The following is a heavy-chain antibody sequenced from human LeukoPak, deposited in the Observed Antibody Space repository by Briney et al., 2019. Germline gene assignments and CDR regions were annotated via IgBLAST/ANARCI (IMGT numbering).Heavy chain of an antibody. J-gene: IGHJ4*02. CDR2: IYYSGST. CDR3: ARISQGDGYNFPDY. D-gene: IGHD5-24*01. CDR1: GGSISSNY. Sequence: KTSETLSLTCTVSGGSISSNYWSWIRQPPGKGLEWIGYIYYSGSTNCNPSLKSRVTISLDTSKNQISLKLSSVTAADTATYYCARISQGDGYNFPDYWGQGTLVTVSS. V-gene: IGHV4-59*01.